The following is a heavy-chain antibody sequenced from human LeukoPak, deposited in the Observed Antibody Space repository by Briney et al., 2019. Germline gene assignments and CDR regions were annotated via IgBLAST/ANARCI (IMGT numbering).Heavy chain of an antibody. J-gene: IGHJ4*02. CDR3: ARGRDRSKAGDH. CDR1: GGSCDDYY. CDR2: IHPSGIF. Sequence: PSESLSLTCAVYGGSCDDYYCSWLRQPPGKGLEWIGEIHPSGIFYYNSSLLSRVTISIDTSKSQFSLRLTSVTAADTAFYYCARGRDRSKAGDHWGQGSLVTVSS. V-gene: IGHV4-34*01. D-gene: IGHD5-24*01.